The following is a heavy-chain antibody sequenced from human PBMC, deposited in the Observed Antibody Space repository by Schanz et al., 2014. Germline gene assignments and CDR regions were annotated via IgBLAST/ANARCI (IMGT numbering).Heavy chain of an antibody. V-gene: IGHV3-21*04. CDR1: GFTFSQYV. CDR3: ARDGDFDY. Sequence: VQLVESGGGVVQPGRSLRLSCAASGFTFSQYVMTWVRQAPGKGLEWVSAISPSSSYIYYADSVKGRFSISRDNGETSVDLQINSLRVEDTAVYYCARDGDFDYWGQGTLVTVSS. J-gene: IGHJ4*02. CDR2: ISPSSSYI.